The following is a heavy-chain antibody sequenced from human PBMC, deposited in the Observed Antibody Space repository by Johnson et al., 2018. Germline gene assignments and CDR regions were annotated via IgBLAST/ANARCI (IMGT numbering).Heavy chain of an antibody. V-gene: IGHV4-59*01. Sequence: QVQLQESGPGLVKPSETLSLTCTFSGGSLNNYYLTWIRQPPGKGLEWIGYMFYSGSTNDNPSLKSRVTMSLDMPKNQFSLRRSSVTAADTAVYYCAGGYYCTGYHEFFERWGHGPLVTVSS. CDR2: MFYSGST. CDR1: GGSLNNYY. CDR3: AGGYYCTGYHEFFER. D-gene: IGHD2-8*02. J-gene: IGHJ1*01.